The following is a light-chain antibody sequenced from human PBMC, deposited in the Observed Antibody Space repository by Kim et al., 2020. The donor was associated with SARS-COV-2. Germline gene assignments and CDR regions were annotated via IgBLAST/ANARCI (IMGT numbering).Light chain of an antibody. CDR2: QDE. J-gene: IGLJ1*01. CDR3: LAWDSSSGSYV. CDR1: KLVNKY. V-gene: IGLV3-1*01. Sequence: SPGQAASITCSGDKLVNKYASWYQQKPGQSPVLVIYQDEKRPSGIPERFSGSNSGNSATLTISGTQAMDEADYFCLAWDSSSGSYVFGPGTKVTVL.